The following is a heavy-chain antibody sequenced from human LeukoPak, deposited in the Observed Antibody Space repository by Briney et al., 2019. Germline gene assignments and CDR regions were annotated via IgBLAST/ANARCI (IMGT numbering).Heavy chain of an antibody. CDR1: GGSISGYY. Sequence: SETLSLTCTVSGGSISGYYWSWIRQPPGKGLEWMGYIYYSGSTNYNPSLKSRVTISVDTSKNQFSLKLSSVTAADTAVYYCARQDQTYDFWSGLVELGAFDIWGQGTRVTVSS. V-gene: IGHV4-59*08. CDR2: IYYSGST. J-gene: IGHJ3*02. D-gene: IGHD3-3*01. CDR3: ARQDQTYDFWSGLVELGAFDI.